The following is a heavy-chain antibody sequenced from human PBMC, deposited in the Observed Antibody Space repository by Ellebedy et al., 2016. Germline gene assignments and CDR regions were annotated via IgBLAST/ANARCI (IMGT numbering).Heavy chain of an antibody. V-gene: IGHV3-23*01. J-gene: IGHJ4*02. CDR1: GFTFSSYA. Sequence: GESLKISCAASGFTFSSYAMSWVRQAPGKGLEWVSVISDSGGSTYYADSVKGRFTISRDNSKNTLYLQMNSLRADDTAVYYCAKAGPITMVRGTSFDYWGQGTLVTVSS. CDR3: AKAGPITMVRGTSFDY. CDR2: ISDSGGST. D-gene: IGHD3-10*01.